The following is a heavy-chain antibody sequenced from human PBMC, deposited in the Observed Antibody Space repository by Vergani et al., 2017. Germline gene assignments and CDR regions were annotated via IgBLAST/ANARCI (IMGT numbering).Heavy chain of an antibody. J-gene: IGHJ4*02. CDR3: ARGGYYDFWSGYSREENFDY. CDR1: GGSISSGDYY. D-gene: IGHD3-3*01. V-gene: IGHV4-30-4*01. CDR2: IYYSGST. Sequence: QVQLQESGPGLVKPSQTLSLTCTVSGGSISSGDYYWSWIRPPPGKGLEWIGYIYYSGSTYYNPSLKSRVTISVDTSKNQFSLKLSSVTAADTAVYYCARGGYYDFWSGYSREENFDYWGQGTLVTVSS.